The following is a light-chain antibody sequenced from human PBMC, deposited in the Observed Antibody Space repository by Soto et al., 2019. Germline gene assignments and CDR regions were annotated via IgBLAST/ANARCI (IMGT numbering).Light chain of an antibody. CDR1: QNIGNK. Sequence: IVMAQSPGTLSVSPGGRATFSRRASQNIGNKVGWYQQKPGQAPRLLIYGASTRATGIPVRFSGSGSGTDFTLTISGLQSGDSAVYFCQQYNNWPFSFGQGTRLEI. CDR2: GAS. J-gene: IGKJ5*01. CDR3: QQYNNWPFS. V-gene: IGKV3-15*01.